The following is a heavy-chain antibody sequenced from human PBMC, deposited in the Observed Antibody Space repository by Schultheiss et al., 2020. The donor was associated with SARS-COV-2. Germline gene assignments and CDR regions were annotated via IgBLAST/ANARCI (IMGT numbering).Heavy chain of an antibody. CDR2: ISSSSSYI. D-gene: IGHD6-13*01. J-gene: IGHJ4*02. V-gene: IGHV3-21*01. CDR3: ARDSFGSSWYGEDY. CDR1: GFTFSSYS. Sequence: GESLKISCAASGFTFSSYSMNWVRQAPGKGLEWVSSISSSSSYIYYADSVKGRFTISRDNAKNSLYLQMNSLRAEDTAVYYCARDSFGSSWYGEDYWGQGTLVTVSS.